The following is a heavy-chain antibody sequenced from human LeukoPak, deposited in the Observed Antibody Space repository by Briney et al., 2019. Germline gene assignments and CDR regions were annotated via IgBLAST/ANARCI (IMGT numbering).Heavy chain of an antibody. V-gene: IGHV1-46*01. D-gene: IGHD4-11*01. J-gene: IGHJ4*02. CDR1: GGTFSSYA. Sequence: AASVKVSCKASGGTFSSYAISWVRQAPGQGLEWMGIINPSGGSTNFAQKFQGRVTMTTDTSTITVYMELSSLRSEDTAVYYCARWTTTNLDYWGQGTLVTVSS. CDR2: INPSGGST. CDR3: ARWTTTNLDY.